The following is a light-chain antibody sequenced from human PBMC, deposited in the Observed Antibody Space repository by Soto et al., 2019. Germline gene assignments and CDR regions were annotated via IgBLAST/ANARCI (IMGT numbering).Light chain of an antibody. CDR2: RNN. CDR3: AAWDDSLSGVV. CDR1: SSNIGSNY. Sequence: QSALTQPPSASGTPGQRVTISCSGSSSNIGSNYVFWYQHLPGTAPKLLIYRNNQRPSGVPDRFSGSKSGISASLAISGLRSEDETDYYCAAWDDSLSGVVFGGGTKLTVL. V-gene: IGLV1-47*01. J-gene: IGLJ2*01.